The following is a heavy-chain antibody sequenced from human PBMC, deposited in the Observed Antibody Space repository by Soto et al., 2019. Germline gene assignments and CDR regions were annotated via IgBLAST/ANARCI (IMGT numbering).Heavy chain of an antibody. CDR3: AIDYYSAEMATALHFDP. V-gene: IGHV3-30-3*01. J-gene: IGHJ5*02. D-gene: IGHD3-10*01. Sequence: QVQLVESGGGVVQPGRSLRLSCAASGFTFSSYAMHWVRQAPGKGLEWVAVISYDGSNKYYADSVKGRFTISRDNSKNTLDLQINSLRAEDTAVYYCAIDYYSAEMATALHFDPWGQGTLVTVSS. CDR1: GFTFSSYA. CDR2: ISYDGSNK.